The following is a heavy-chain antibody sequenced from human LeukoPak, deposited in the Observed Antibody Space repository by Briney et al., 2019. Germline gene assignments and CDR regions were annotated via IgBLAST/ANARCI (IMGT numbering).Heavy chain of an antibody. CDR1: GYTFTSYA. J-gene: IGHJ4*02. Sequence: ASVKVSCKASGYTFTSYAMHWVRQAPGQRLEWMGWINAGNGSTKYSQKFQGRVTITRDTSASTAYMELSSLRSEDTAVYYCARDGGSGWYRYWGQGTLVTVSS. V-gene: IGHV1-3*01. D-gene: IGHD6-19*01. CDR2: INAGNGST. CDR3: ARDGGSGWYRY.